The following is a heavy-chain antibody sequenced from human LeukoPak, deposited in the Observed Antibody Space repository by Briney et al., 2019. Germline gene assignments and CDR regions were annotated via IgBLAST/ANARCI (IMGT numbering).Heavy chain of an antibody. Sequence: PGASVKVSCKASGYTFTGYYMHWVRQAPGQGLEWMGIINPSGGSTSYAQKFQGRVTMTRDTSTSTVYMELSSLRSEDTAVYYCARMGRREPQAFDIWGQGTMVTVSS. CDR3: ARMGRREPQAFDI. CDR1: GYTFTGYY. D-gene: IGHD1-26*01. J-gene: IGHJ3*02. CDR2: INPSGGST. V-gene: IGHV1-46*01.